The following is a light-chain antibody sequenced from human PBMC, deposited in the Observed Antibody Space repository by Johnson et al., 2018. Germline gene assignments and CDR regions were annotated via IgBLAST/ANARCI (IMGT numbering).Light chain of an antibody. CDR1: SSNIGNNY. CDR3: GTWDSSLSAGNV. J-gene: IGLJ1*01. Sequence: QSVLTQPPSVSAAPGQKVTISSSGSSSNIGNNYVSWYQQLPGTAPKLLIYENNKRPSGIPDRFSGSKSGTSATLGITGLQTGGEADYYCGTWDSSLSAGNVFGTGTKVTV. V-gene: IGLV1-51*02. CDR2: ENN.